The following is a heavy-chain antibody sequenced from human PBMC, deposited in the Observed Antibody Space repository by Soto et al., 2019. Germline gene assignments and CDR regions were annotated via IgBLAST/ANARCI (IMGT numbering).Heavy chain of an antibody. J-gene: IGHJ5*02. CDR1: GYTFTSYA. CDR3: ARDSSGWYEYKGFDP. CDR2: INAGNGNT. Sequence: ASVKVSCKASGYTFTSYAMHWVRQAPGQRLEWMGWINAGNGNTKYSQKFQGRVSIARDASASTAYMELSSLRSEDTAVYYCARDSSGWYEYKGFDPWGQGTLVNVSS. V-gene: IGHV1-3*01. D-gene: IGHD6-19*01.